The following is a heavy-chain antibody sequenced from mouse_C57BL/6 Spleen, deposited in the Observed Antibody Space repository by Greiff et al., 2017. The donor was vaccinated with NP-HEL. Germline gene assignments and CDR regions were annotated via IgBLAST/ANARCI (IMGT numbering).Heavy chain of an antibody. CDR2: IYPGDGDT. D-gene: IGHD1-1*01. CDR1: GYAFSSSW. CDR3: ARRVVAKYYFDY. V-gene: IGHV1-82*01. Sequence: VQLVESGPELVKPGASVKISCKASGYAFSSSWMNWVKQRPGKGLEWIGRIYPGDGDTNYNGKFKGKATLTADKSSSTAYMQLSSLTSEDSAVYFCARRVVAKYYFDYWGQGTTLTVSS. J-gene: IGHJ2*01.